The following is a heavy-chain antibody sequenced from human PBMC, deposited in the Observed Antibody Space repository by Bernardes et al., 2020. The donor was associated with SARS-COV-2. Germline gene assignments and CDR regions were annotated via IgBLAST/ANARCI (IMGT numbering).Heavy chain of an antibody. CDR3: ARLYFPPTRNFVHWFDP. CDR2: ISASTKNT. J-gene: IGHJ5*02. D-gene: IGHD6-6*01. CDR1: GYTFNSYG. V-gene: IGHV1-18*04. Sequence: ASVKVSCKASGYTFNSYGISWVRQAPGQGLEWMGWISASTKNTHYPQKFQGRVTMTTATSTSTAYMELTSLRSDDTAVYFCARLYFPPTRNFVHWFDPWGQGTLVTVSS.